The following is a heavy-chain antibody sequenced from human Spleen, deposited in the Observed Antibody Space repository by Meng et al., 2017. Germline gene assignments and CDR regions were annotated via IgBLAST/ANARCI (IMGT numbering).Heavy chain of an antibody. D-gene: IGHD1-14*01. CDR2: INPNSGGT. J-gene: IGHJ3*02. Sequence: ASVKVSCKASGYTFTGYYMHWVRQAPGQGLEWMGRINPNSGGTNYAQKFQGRVTMTRDTSISTAYLELSRLRSDDTAVYYCARDALTVFRSHPRVRPPGAFDIWGQGTMVTVSS. CDR3: ARDALTVFRSHPRVRPPGAFDI. CDR1: GYTFTGYY. V-gene: IGHV1-2*06.